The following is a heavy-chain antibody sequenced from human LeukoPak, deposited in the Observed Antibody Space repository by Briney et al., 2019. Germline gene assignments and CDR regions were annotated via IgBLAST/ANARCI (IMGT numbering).Heavy chain of an antibody. J-gene: IGHJ4*02. CDR1: GFTFSSYA. D-gene: IGHD3-16*01. CDR2: ISGSGGST. V-gene: IGHV3-23*01. CDR3: AKDGGGPIEPYDY. Sequence: PGGSLRLSCAASGFTFSSYAMSWVRQAPGKGLEWVSAISGSGGSTYYADSVKGRFTISRDNSKKTLYLQMNSLRAEDTAVYYCAKDGGGPIEPYDYWGQGTLVTVSS.